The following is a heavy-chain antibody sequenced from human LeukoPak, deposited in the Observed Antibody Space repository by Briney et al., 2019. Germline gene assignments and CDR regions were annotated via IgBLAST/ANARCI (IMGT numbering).Heavy chain of an antibody. CDR1: GFTFTSYN. Sequence: GGSLRLSCEASGFTFTSYNMNWVRQAPGKGLEWVSFISRSSSYIYYADSVKGRFTISRDNAKNSLYLQMNSLRAEDTAVYYCARRYSSIYYMDVWGKGTTVTVSS. D-gene: IGHD6-13*01. V-gene: IGHV3-21*01. CDR2: ISRSSSYI. CDR3: ARRYSSIYYMDV. J-gene: IGHJ6*03.